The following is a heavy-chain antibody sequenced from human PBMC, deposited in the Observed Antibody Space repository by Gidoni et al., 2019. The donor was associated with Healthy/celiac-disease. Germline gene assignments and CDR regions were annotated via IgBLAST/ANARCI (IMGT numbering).Heavy chain of an antibody. CDR1: GYTFTSYG. CDR2: ISAYNGNT. J-gene: IGHJ6*02. D-gene: IGHD6-19*01. CDR3: ARDKEDSSGWYEDYYYYYGMDV. V-gene: IGHV1-18*01. Sequence: QVQLVQSGAEVKKPGASVKVSCKASGYTFTSYGISWVRQAPGQGLEWMGWISAYNGNTNYAQKLQGRVTMTTDTSTSTAYMELRSLRSDDTAVYYCARDKEDSSGWYEDYYYYYGMDVWGQGTTVTVSS.